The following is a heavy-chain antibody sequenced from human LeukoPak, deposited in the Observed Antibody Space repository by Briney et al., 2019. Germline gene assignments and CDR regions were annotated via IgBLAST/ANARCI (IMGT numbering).Heavy chain of an antibody. J-gene: IGHJ5*02. CDR1: GYTFTGYC. Sequence: ASVKVSCKASGYTFTGYCMHWVRQAPGQGLEWMGWINPNSGGTNYAQKFQGRVTMTRGTSISTAYMELSRLRSDDTAVYYCARAGSSSWYLSNWFDPWGQGTLVTVSS. D-gene: IGHD6-13*01. CDR3: ARAGSSSWYLSNWFDP. V-gene: IGHV1-2*02. CDR2: INPNSGGT.